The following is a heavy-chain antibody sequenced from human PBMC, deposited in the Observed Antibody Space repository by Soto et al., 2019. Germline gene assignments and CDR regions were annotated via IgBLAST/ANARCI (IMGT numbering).Heavy chain of an antibody. V-gene: IGHV3-53*01. D-gene: IGHD1-26*01. Sequence: EVQLVESGGGLIQPGGSLRLSCAASGFTVSSNYMSWVRQAPGKGLEWVSVIYSGGSTYYADSVKGRFTISRDNSKNTRYLQMNSLRAEDTAVYYCARDLGGSYGRHAFDIWGQGTMVTVSS. CDR3: ARDLGGSYGRHAFDI. J-gene: IGHJ3*02. CDR2: IYSGGST. CDR1: GFTVSSNY.